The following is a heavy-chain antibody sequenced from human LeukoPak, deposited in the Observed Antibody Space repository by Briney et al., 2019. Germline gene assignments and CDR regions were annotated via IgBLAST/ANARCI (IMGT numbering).Heavy chain of an antibody. J-gene: IGHJ4*02. CDR1: GFTFSSYW. CDR3: ARAVNNYYDSSGYYSYFDY. Sequence: GGSLRLSCAAFGFTFSSYWMSWVRQAPGKGLEWVANIKQDGSEKYYVDSVKGRFTISRDNVKNSLYLQMNSLRDEDTAVYYCARAVNNYYDSSGYYSYFDYWGQGTLVTVSS. CDR2: IKQDGSEK. D-gene: IGHD3-22*01. V-gene: IGHV3-7*02.